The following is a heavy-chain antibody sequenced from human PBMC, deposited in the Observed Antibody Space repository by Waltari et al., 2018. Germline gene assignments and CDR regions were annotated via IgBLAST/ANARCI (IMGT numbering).Heavy chain of an antibody. CDR3: ARWGEDFWSGYPYYNWFDP. Sequence: QVQLVQSGAEVKKPGASVKVSCKASGYTFTGYYMHWVRQAPGPGLEWMGWINPNSGGTNYAQKFQGRVTMTRDTSISTAYMELSRLRSDDTAVYYCARWGEDFWSGYPYYNWFDPWGQGTLVTVSS. CDR2: INPNSGGT. V-gene: IGHV1-2*02. CDR1: GYTFTGYY. D-gene: IGHD3-3*01. J-gene: IGHJ5*02.